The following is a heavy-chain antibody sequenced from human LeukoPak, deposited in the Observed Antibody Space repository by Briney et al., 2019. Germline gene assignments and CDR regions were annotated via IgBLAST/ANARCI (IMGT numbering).Heavy chain of an antibody. V-gene: IGHV3-53*01. Sequence: PGGSLRLSCAASGFTVSGYYMNWVRQAPGKGPEWVSVIYSDGSAYYADSVKGRFTISRDNSKYTLHLQMNSLRAEDTAVYYCARGKVETGRYFYYYMDVWGKGTTVTVSS. J-gene: IGHJ6*03. CDR2: IYSDGSA. D-gene: IGHD4-23*01. CDR1: GFTVSGYY. CDR3: ARGKVETGRYFYYYMDV.